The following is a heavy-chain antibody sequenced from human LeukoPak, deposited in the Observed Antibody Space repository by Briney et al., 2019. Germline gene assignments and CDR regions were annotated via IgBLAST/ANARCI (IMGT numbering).Heavy chain of an antibody. J-gene: IGHJ3*02. Sequence: GASVKVSCKLSGYTGIELSMHWVRQVPGKGLEWMGGFDPEDGETKYAQKFQGRVTMTEDTSTDTAYMELRRLTSEDTAVYYCATHTISGVVTYASLIWGRGTLVTVSS. D-gene: IGHD3-3*01. CDR2: FDPEDGET. CDR3: ATHTISGVVTYASLI. CDR1: GYTGIELS. V-gene: IGHV1-24*01.